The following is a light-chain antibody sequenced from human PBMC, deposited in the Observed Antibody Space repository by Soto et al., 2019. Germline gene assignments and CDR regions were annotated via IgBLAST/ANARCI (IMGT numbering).Light chain of an antibody. CDR1: QSISEY. CDR3: QQSYSFPRT. J-gene: IGKJ1*01. Sequence: DIGMTQSPSSLSSSVGATFTFTCRASQSISEYLNWYRQKPGKAPRLLIYAASNLDNGVPSRFSGSGSGTTFTLTIRSLQPEDFATYYCQQSYSFPRTFGQGTKVDI. V-gene: IGKV1-39*01. CDR2: AAS.